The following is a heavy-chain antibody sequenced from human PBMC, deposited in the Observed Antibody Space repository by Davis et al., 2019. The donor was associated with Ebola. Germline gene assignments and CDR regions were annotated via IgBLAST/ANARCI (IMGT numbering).Heavy chain of an antibody. CDR1: GFTVSSNY. V-gene: IGHV3-53*01. CDR2: IYSGGST. Sequence: GESLKISCAASGFTVSSNYMSWVRQAPGKGLEWVSVIYSGGSTYYADSVKGRFTISRDNSKNTLYLQMNSLRAEDTAVYYCARDLYDILTGQMVNYYYGMDVWGQGTTVTVSS. D-gene: IGHD3-9*01. CDR3: ARDLYDILTGQMVNYYYGMDV. J-gene: IGHJ6*02.